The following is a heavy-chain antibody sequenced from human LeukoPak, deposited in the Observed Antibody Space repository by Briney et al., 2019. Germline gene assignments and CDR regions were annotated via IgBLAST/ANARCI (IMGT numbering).Heavy chain of an antibody. D-gene: IGHD3-22*01. CDR3: ARHRGSGYPYFAY. V-gene: IGHV4-59*01. CDR2: IYYSGST. J-gene: IGHJ4*02. CDR1: GGSINNYY. Sequence: PSETLSLTCTVSGGSINNYYWSWIRQPPGKGLEWIGYIYYSGSTNYNPSLKSRVTISVDTSKNHFSLKLSSLTAADTAVYYCARHRGSGYPYFAYWGQGTLVTVSS.